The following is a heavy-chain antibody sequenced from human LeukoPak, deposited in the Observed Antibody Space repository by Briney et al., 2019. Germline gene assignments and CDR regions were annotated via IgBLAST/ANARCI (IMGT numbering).Heavy chain of an antibody. J-gene: IGHJ4*02. D-gene: IGHD6-13*01. V-gene: IGHV1-18*01. Sequence: ASVKVSCKASGYTFTSYGISWVRQAPGQGLEWMGWISAYNGNTNYAQKLQGRVTMTTDTSTSTAYMELRSLRSDDTAVYYCARVTTKHALAAAGAYYFDYWGQGTLVTVSS. CDR2: ISAYNGNT. CDR3: ARVTTKHALAAAGAYYFDY. CDR1: GYTFTSYG.